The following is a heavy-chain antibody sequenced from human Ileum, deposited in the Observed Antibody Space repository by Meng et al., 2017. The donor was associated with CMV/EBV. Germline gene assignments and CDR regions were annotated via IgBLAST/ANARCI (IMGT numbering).Heavy chain of an antibody. D-gene: IGHD6-19*01. CDR3: ARLPRIAVAAGAY. V-gene: IGHV3-30-3*01. J-gene: IGHJ4*02. CDR2: ISYDGSNK. CDR1: GFTFSSYA. Sequence: GESLKISCAASGFTFSSYAMHWVRQAPGKGLEWVAVISYDGSNKYYADSVKGRFTISRDNSKNTLYLQMNSLRAEDTAVYYCARLPRIAVAAGAYWGQGTLVTVSS.